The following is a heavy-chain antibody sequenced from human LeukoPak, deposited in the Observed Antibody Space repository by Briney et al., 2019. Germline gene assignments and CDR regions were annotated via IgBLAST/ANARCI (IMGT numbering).Heavy chain of an antibody. Sequence: GGSLRLSCAASGFTFRSYGMSWVRQAPGKGLEWVSAISGSGGSTYYADSVRGRFTISRDNSKNTLHLQLNSLRAEDTAVYYCAIRVGAYWDLWPYYFDYWGQGTLVTVSS. J-gene: IGHJ4*02. CDR2: ISGSGGST. CDR1: GFTFRSYG. CDR3: AIRVGAYWDLWPYYFDY. V-gene: IGHV3-23*01. D-gene: IGHD1-26*01.